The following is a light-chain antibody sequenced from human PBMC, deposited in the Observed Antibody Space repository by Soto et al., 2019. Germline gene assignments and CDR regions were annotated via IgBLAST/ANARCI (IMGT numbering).Light chain of an antibody. Sequence: EIVLTQSPGTLSLSPGERATLFCRASQSVAPSQLAWYQQKPGQAPRLLIGASSRATGIPDRFSASGSGTDFNLTISSLEPEDFAVYYCQQFASSPRTFGRGTTVEIK. CDR3: QQFASSPRT. CDR1: QSVAPSQ. V-gene: IGKV3-20*01. J-gene: IGKJ1*01. CDR2: GAS.